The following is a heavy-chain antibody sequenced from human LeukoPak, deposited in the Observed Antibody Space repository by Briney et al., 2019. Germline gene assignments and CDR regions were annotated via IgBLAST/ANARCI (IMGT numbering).Heavy chain of an antibody. J-gene: IGHJ4*02. D-gene: IGHD4/OR15-4a*01. CDR1: GFTFSSYG. Sequence: GGSLRLSCAASGFTFSSYGMHWVRQAPGKGLEWVAFIRYDGSNKYYADSVRGRFTISRDNSKNTLYLQMNSLRAEDTAVYYCARRAGAYSHPYDYWGQGTLVTVSS. CDR3: ARRAGAYSHPYDY. V-gene: IGHV3-30*02. CDR2: IRYDGSNK.